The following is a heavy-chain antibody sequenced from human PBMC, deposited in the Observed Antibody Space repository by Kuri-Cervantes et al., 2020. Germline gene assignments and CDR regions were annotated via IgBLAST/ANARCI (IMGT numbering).Heavy chain of an antibody. CDR2: ISSSGNNI. J-gene: IGHJ4*02. CDR3: ALRRANWGSSSLDY. Sequence: GGSLRLSCAASGFTFRAYEMSWVRQAPGKGLQWVSSISSSGNNIYYADSLKGRFTISRDTSKNTLYLQMNSLRAEDTAVYYCALRRANWGSSSLDYWGQGTLVTVSS. V-gene: IGHV3-21*04. D-gene: IGHD7-27*01. CDR1: GFTFRAYE.